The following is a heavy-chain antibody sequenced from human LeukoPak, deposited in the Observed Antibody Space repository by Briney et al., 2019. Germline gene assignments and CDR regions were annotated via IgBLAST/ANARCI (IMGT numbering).Heavy chain of an antibody. V-gene: IGHV1-2*02. J-gene: IGHJ4*02. CDR2: INPNSGGT. D-gene: IGHD3-10*01. CDR3: ARDIRVRGVILFDY. Sequence: ASVEVSCKASGYTFTGYYMHWVRQAPGQGLEWMGWINPNSGGTNYAQKFQGRVTMTRDTSISTAYMELSRLRSDDTAVYYCARDIRVRGVILFDYWGQGTLVTVSA. CDR1: GYTFTGYY.